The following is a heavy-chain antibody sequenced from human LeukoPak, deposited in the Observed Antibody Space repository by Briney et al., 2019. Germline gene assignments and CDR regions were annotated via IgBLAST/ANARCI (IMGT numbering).Heavy chain of an antibody. CDR1: GYTFTSYG. CDR2: ISGYYGNT. V-gene: IGHV1-18*01. J-gene: IGHJ4*02. CDR3: ARRGPVGGGWGFDY. Sequence: ASVKVSCKASGYTFTSYGISWVRQAPGQGLEWMGWISGYYGNTDSAQNLQGRVTMTRDTPTSAAYMELRSLTSDDTAVYYCARRGPVGGGWGFDYWGQGTLVTVSS. D-gene: IGHD6-19*01.